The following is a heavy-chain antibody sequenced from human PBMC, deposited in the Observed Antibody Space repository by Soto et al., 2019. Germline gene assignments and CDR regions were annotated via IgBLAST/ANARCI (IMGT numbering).Heavy chain of an antibody. CDR2: IYYNGST. Sequence: SETLSLTCTVSGGSISSSSYYWGWIRQPPGKGLEWIGSIYYNGSTYYNPSLKSRVTISVDRSQNLFSLKLASVTAADTAVYYCVRSEATALDYWGQGTLVTVSS. CDR1: GGSISSSSYY. V-gene: IGHV4-39*07. J-gene: IGHJ4*02. CDR3: VRSEATALDY.